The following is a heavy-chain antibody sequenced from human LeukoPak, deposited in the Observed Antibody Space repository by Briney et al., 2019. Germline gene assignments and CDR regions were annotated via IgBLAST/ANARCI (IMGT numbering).Heavy chain of an antibody. CDR1: GYTFSSYG. Sequence: GASVKVSCKASGYTFSSYGMSWVRQAPGKGLEWVATISGSGGSTYYADSVRGRFTISRDNSKNTLYLQMNSLRAEDTAVYYCAKDQAATYYYASGSWNYWGQGTLVTVSS. V-gene: IGHV3-23*01. CDR2: ISGSGGST. D-gene: IGHD3-10*01. CDR3: AKDQAATYYYASGSWNY. J-gene: IGHJ4*02.